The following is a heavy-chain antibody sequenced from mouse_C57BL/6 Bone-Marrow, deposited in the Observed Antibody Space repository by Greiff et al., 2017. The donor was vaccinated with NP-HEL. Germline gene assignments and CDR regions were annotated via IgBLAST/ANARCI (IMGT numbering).Heavy chain of an antibody. J-gene: IGHJ4*01. CDR2: ISYDGSN. CDR3: AGSYYHGSYYAMDY. V-gene: IGHV3-6*01. CDR1: GYSITSGYY. D-gene: IGHD1-1*01. Sequence: VQLKESGPGLVKPSQSLSLTCSVTGYSITSGYYWNWIRQFPGNKLEWMGYISYDGSNNYNPSLKNRISITRDTSKNQFFLKLNSVTTEDTATYYCAGSYYHGSYYAMDYWGQGTSVTVSS.